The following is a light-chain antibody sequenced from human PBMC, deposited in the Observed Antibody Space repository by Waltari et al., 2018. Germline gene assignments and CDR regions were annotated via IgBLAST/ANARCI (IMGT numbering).Light chain of an antibody. CDR1: TNIYFN. CDR3: QQYNSWPLT. V-gene: IGKV3-15*01. J-gene: IGKJ4*01. CDR2: GAS. Sequence: EIVMTHSPATLSVSPREITTFSCRASTNIYFNLSWYKQRPGQAPRVLVYGASTRDTGVPARFSGSGSGTDFTLTISNLQSEDFAFYFCQQYNSWPLTFGGGTKVEVK.